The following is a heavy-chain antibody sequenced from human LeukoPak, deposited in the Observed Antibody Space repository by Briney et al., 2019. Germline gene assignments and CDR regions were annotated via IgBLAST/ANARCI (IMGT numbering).Heavy chain of an antibody. J-gene: IGHJ4*02. CDR1: GFTFSSYW. Sequence: PGGSLRLSCAASGFTFSSYWMHWVRQAPGKGLVWVSRINSDGSSTSYADSVKGRFTISRDNAKNTLYLQMNSLRAEDTAVYYCASQQPGIDYFDYWGQGTLVTVSS. CDR3: ASQQPGIDYFDY. CDR2: INSDGSST. D-gene: IGHD7-27*01. V-gene: IGHV3-74*01.